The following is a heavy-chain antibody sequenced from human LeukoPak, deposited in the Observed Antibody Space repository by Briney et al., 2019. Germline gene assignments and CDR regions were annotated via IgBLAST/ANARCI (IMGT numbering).Heavy chain of an antibody. CDR2: ISGSGGST. V-gene: IGHV3-23*01. Sequence: GGSLRLSCAASGFTFSTYAMSWVRQAPGKGLEWVSSISGSGGSTYYADSVKGRFTISRDNSKNTLSLQMNSLRVEDTAVYYCAKDPWASGWYLGMLFGGQGTLVTVSS. CDR3: AKDPWASGWYLGMLF. J-gene: IGHJ4*02. D-gene: IGHD6-19*01. CDR1: GFTFSTYA.